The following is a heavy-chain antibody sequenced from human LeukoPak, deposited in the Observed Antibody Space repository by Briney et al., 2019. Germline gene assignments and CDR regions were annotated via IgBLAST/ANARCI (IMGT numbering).Heavy chain of an antibody. D-gene: IGHD5-12*01. CDR1: GYIFTSYW. J-gene: IGHJ4*02. V-gene: IGHV5-10-1*01. CDR2: INPTNSYS. Sequence: GGSLKISCKGSGYIFTSYWISWVRQMPGKGLEWMGRINPTNSYSNYNPSFQGHVTFSVDKSIATAYLQWTTLKASDTAMYYCARGVWLDDYWGQGTLVTVSS. CDR3: ARGVWLDDY.